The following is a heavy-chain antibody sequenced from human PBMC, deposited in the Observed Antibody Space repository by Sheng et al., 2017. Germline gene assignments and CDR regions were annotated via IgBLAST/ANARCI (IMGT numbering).Heavy chain of an antibody. V-gene: IGHV3-23*01. Sequence: EVQLLESGGGLVQPGGSLRLSCAASGFTFSSYAMSWVRQAPGKGLEWVSAISGSGGSTYYADSVKGRFTISRDNSKNTLYLQMNSLRAEDTAVYYCAKDMYYYDSSGFKPGFSDYWGQGTLVTVS. CDR2: ISGSGGST. J-gene: IGHJ4*02. CDR1: GFTFSSYA. D-gene: IGHD3-22*01. CDR3: AKDMYYYDSSGFKPGFSDY.